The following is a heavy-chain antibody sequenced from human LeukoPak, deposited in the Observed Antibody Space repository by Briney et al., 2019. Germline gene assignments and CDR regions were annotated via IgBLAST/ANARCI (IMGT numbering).Heavy chain of an antibody. D-gene: IGHD2-2*01. CDR2: IIPIFGTA. V-gene: IGHV1-69*13. CDR1: GGTFSSYA. Sequence: SVKVSCKASGGTFSSYAISWVRQAPGQGLEWMGGIIPIFGTANYAQKFQGRVTITADESTSTAYMELSSLRSEDTDVYYCARDGRYCSSTSCTRGWFDPWGQGTLVTVSS. J-gene: IGHJ5*02. CDR3: ARDGRYCSSTSCTRGWFDP.